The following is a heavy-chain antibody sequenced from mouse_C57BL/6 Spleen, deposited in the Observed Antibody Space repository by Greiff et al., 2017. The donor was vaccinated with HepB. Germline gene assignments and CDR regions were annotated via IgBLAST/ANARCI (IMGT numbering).Heavy chain of an antibody. V-gene: IGHV1-39*01. CDR2: INPNYGTT. Sequence: EVQLVESGPELVKPGASVKISCKASGYSFTDYNMNWVKQSNGKSLEWIGVINPNYGTTSYNQKFKGKATLTVDQSSSTAYMQLNSLTSEDSAVYYCARRRVQLGNSYAMDYWGQGTSVTVSS. CDR3: ARRRVQLGNSYAMDY. D-gene: IGHD1-1*01. CDR1: GYSFTDYN. J-gene: IGHJ4*01.